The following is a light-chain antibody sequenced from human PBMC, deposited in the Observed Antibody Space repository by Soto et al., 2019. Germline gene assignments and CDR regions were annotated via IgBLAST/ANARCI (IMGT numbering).Light chain of an antibody. CDR3: QQCGSLPGT. V-gene: IGKV3-20*01. Sequence: ETVLTQSPGTLSLSPGERATLSCRASQSVNGNYLAWYQQKPGQAPRLLIYGTSSRATGIPDRFSGSGSGTDFTLTISRMATEDFAVYYCQQCGSLPGTFGQGTKVDIK. CDR1: QSVNGNY. CDR2: GTS. J-gene: IGKJ1*01.